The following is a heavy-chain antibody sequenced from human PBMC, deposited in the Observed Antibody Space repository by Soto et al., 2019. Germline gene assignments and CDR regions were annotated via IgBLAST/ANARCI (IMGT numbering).Heavy chain of an antibody. CDR2: IRAYNGNT. CDR1: GYTFTSYG. CDR3: ARDLLGDPYY. Sequence: QVQLLQSGAEVKNPGASVKVSCKASGYTFTSYGISWVRQAPGQGLEWMGWIRAYNGNTNYAQKLQGRGTMTTDAPTSTAYTELRRLRSDDTAVYYCARDLLGDPYYWGQGTLVTVSS. J-gene: IGHJ4*01. V-gene: IGHV1-18*01. D-gene: IGHD2-21*01.